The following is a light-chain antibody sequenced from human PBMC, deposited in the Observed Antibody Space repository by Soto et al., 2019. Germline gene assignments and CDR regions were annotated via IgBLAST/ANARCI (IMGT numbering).Light chain of an antibody. CDR2: SAS. J-gene: IGKJ2*01. CDR1: QSISSRY. CDR3: HQYASALVYT. Sequence: EIGLTQSPGTLSLSPGERATLSCRASQSISSRYLAWYQQKPGQAPRLLIYSASSRATGIPDRFSGSGSGTDFPLTISRLEPEDFAVYYCHQYASALVYTLGQGTRLDIK. V-gene: IGKV3-20*01.